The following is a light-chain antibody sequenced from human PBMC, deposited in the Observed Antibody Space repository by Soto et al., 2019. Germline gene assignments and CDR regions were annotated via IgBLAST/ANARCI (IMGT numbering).Light chain of an antibody. CDR2: EGI. CDR1: SSTVGGFNV. Sequence: QSVLTQPASVSGSPGQSITISCTGTSSTVGGFNVVSWYQQHPGKAPKVIIYEGIKRPSGVSNRFSGSNSGSTASLTISGLQAEDEADYYCSSYTSSSTVVFGGGTKLTVL. CDR3: SSYTSSSTVV. V-gene: IGLV2-14*02. J-gene: IGLJ2*01.